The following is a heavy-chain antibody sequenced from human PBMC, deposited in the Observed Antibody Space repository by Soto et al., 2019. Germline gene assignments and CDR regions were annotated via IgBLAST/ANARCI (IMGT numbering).Heavy chain of an antibody. D-gene: IGHD3-16*02. V-gene: IGHV3-48*02. CDR3: ARGEGDYVWGSYRTCNWFDP. J-gene: IGHJ5*02. CDR2: ISSSSSTI. Sequence: EVQLVESGGGLVQPGGSLRLSCAASGFTFSSYSMNWVRQAPGKGLEWVSYISSSSSTIYYADSVKGRFTISRDNAKNARYRQMNSLRDEDKAVYYCARGEGDYVWGSYRTCNWFDPWGQGTLVTVSS. CDR1: GFTFSSYS.